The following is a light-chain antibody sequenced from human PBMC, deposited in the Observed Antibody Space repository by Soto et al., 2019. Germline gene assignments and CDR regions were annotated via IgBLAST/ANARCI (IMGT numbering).Light chain of an antibody. CDR1: TGAVTTDHY. CDR2: DTT. Sequence: QAVVTQEPSLTVSPGGTVTLTCDSSTGAVTTDHYPYWFQQKPGQVPRTLIYDTTKKHSWTPARFSGSLLGGKAALTLSSAQPEDGAEYYCLLFYSGTFVFGTGTKLTVL. CDR3: LLFYSGTFV. V-gene: IGLV7-46*01. J-gene: IGLJ1*01.